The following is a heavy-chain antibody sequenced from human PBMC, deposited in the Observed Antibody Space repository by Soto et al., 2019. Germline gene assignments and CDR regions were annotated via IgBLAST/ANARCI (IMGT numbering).Heavy chain of an antibody. CDR1: GYTFTSYY. CDR2: INPSGGST. V-gene: IGHV1-46*01. CDR3: AREWGSGWVPHDY. Sequence: GASVKVSCKASGYTFTSYYMHWVRQAPGQGLEWMGIINPSGGSTSYAQKFQGRVTMTTDTSTSTAYMELRSLRSDDTAVYYCAREWGSGWVPHDYWGQGTLVTVSS. J-gene: IGHJ4*02. D-gene: IGHD6-19*01.